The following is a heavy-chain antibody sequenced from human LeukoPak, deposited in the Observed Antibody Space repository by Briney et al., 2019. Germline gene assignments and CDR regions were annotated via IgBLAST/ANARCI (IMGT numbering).Heavy chain of an antibody. D-gene: IGHD3/OR15-3a*01. CDR1: DFTFSSYA. CDR2: ISNRGGDT. J-gene: IGHJ4*02. V-gene: IGHV3-23*01. CDR3: ANPGGLAGGYFDF. Sequence: GRTPRPSRVGSDFTFSSYAAGWVRPAPGKGLGWGSAISNRGGDTYSADPAKGRFPIHRDHSKNTLYLDMTSRRLADTAVIYFANPGGLAGGYFDFGGPGTLVTVSS.